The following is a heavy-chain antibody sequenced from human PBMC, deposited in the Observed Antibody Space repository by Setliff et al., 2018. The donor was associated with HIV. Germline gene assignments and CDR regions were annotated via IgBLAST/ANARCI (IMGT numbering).Heavy chain of an antibody. V-gene: IGHV4-30-4*08. CDR1: GGSISDGDYY. Sequence: LSLTCTVSGGSISDGDYYWSWIRQSPGKGLEWIGYIYYSGSTYYNPSLRSRITISVDTSKNHFSLKLNSVTAADTAVYYCARERWLQGGFCYGMDVWGQGTTVTV. J-gene: IGHJ6*02. D-gene: IGHD4-17*01. CDR2: IYYSGST. CDR3: ARERWLQGGFCYGMDV.